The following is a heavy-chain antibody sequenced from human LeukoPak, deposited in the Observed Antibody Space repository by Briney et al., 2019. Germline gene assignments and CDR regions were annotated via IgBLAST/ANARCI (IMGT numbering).Heavy chain of an antibody. Sequence: PGGSLRLSCAASGFTFSAYAMNWVRQVPGKGLEWVSGISGSGGSTYYADSVKGRFTISRDNSKNTLYLQMNSLRAEDTAVYYCAKAGPYCSGGSCYSGRYFDYWGQGTLVTVSS. CDR2: ISGSGGST. D-gene: IGHD2-15*01. V-gene: IGHV3-23*01. CDR1: GFTFSAYA. CDR3: AKAGPYCSGGSCYSGRYFDY. J-gene: IGHJ4*02.